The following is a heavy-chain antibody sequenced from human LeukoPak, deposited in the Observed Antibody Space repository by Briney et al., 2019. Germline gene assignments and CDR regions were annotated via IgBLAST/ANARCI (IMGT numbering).Heavy chain of an antibody. V-gene: IGHV3-43*02. Sequence: TGGSLRLSCAASGFTFDDYAMHWVRQAPGKGLEWVSFITGDGGGTYYADSVKGRFTISRDNSKHSLYLLMNSLRTEDTAFYYSARDKETSGWLNWGQGTLVTVSS. D-gene: IGHD6-19*01. CDR2: ITGDGGGT. CDR3: ARDKETSGWLN. J-gene: IGHJ4*02. CDR1: GFTFDDYA.